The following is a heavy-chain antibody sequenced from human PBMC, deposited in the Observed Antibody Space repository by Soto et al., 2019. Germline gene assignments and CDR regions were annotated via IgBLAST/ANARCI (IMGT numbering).Heavy chain of an antibody. CDR1: GFTFSNYG. CDR2: IWYDGGNK. J-gene: IGHJ4*02. V-gene: IGHV3-33*01. CDR3: ARDGDVNTGFGKDY. D-gene: IGHD3-16*01. Sequence: QVQLVESGGGVVQPGRSLRLSCAASGFTFSNYGIHWVRQAPGKGLEWVAFIWYDGGNKYYAESVKGRFTISRDNSKNTLYLQMNSLRAEDTAVYYCARDGDVNTGFGKDYWGQGTLVTVSS.